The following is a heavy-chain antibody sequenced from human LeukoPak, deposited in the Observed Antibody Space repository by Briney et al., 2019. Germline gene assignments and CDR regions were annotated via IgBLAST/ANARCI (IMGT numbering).Heavy chain of an antibody. CDR1: GFTFSSHG. Sequence: GGSLRLSCAASGFTFSSHGMHWVRQAPGKGLVWVAHVSTDGTSTSSVDSVKGRFTISRDNAKNTLYLQMNSLRAEDTAAYYCARDSPNYSKGAIDIWGQGTMVTVSS. D-gene: IGHD3-10*01. CDR2: VSTDGTST. CDR3: ARDSPNYSKGAIDI. J-gene: IGHJ3*02. V-gene: IGHV3-74*01.